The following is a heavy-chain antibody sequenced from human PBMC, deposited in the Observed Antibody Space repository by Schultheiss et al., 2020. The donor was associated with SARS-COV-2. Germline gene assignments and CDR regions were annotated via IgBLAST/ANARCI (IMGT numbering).Heavy chain of an antibody. CDR1: GFTFDDYT. D-gene: IGHD6-13*01. CDR2: ISWDGGST. CDR3: AKDIAVSYKQQLDRYGMDV. J-gene: IGHJ6*02. Sequence: GGSLRLSCAASGFTFDDYTMHWVRQALGKGLEWVSLISWDGGSTYYADSVKGRFTISRDNSKNSLYLQMNSLRTEDTALYYCAKDIAVSYKQQLDRYGMDVWGQGTTVTVSS. V-gene: IGHV3-43*01.